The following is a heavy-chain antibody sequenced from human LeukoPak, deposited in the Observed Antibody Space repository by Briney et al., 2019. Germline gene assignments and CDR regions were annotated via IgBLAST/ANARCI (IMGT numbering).Heavy chain of an antibody. Sequence: PSETLSLTCAVYGGSFSGYYWSWIRQPPGKALEWIGEINHSGSTNYNPSLKSRVTISVDTSKNQFSLKLSSVTAADTAVYYCASSPTYYYDSSGYYSRPSGYFDYWGQGILVTVSS. J-gene: IGHJ4*02. D-gene: IGHD3-22*01. CDR1: GGSFSGYY. CDR2: INHSGST. V-gene: IGHV4-34*01. CDR3: ASSPTYYYDSSGYYSRPSGYFDY.